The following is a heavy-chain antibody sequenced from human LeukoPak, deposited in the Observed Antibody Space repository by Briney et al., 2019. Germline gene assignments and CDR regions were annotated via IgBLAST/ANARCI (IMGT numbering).Heavy chain of an antibody. CDR1: GYTFTSYY. V-gene: IGHV1-46*01. CDR2: INPSGGST. D-gene: IGHD2-21*02. J-gene: IGHJ4*02. CDR3: AREGPSVVTAIENYFDY. Sequence: ASVTVSCKASGYTFTSYYMHWVRQAPGQGLEWMGIINPSGGSTSYAQKFQGRVTMTKDTSTSTVYMELSSLRSEDTAVYYCAREGPSVVTAIENYFDYWGQGTLVTVSS.